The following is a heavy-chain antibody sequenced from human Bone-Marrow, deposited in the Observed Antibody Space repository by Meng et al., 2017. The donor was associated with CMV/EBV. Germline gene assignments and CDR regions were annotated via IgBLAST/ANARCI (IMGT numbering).Heavy chain of an antibody. J-gene: IGHJ4*02. Sequence: LSCAASGFTFSNAGMNWVRQAPGKGLEWVGRIKSKTRGETTDYAAPVKGRFTISRDDSKNTLYLQMNSLITEDTAVYYCTVNIWSDYWGQGTLVTVSS. CDR1: GFTFSNAG. D-gene: IGHD2/OR15-2a*01. V-gene: IGHV3-15*07. CDR2: IKSKTRGETT. CDR3: TVNIWSDY.